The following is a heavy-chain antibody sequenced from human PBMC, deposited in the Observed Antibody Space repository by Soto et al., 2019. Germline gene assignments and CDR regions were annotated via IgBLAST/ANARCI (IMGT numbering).Heavy chain of an antibody. V-gene: IGHV4-39*01. CDR2: IYNSGRT. D-gene: IGHD2-2*01. CDR3: ARHPVYATGWHIDY. CDR1: GGSISSNIYH. Sequence: NPSETLSLTCTVSGGSISSNIYHWGWIRQPPGKGLEWIGRIYNSGRTYYNASLKSRVSISIDTSKNQFSLKLTSVTAADTAVYYCARHPVYATGWHIDYWGQGALVTVSS. J-gene: IGHJ4*02.